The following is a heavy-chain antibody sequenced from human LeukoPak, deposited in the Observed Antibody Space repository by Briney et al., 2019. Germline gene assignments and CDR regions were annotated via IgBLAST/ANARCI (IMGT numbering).Heavy chain of an antibody. Sequence: SETLSLTCAVSGGSISSGGYSWSWIRQPLGKGLEWIGYIYHSGSTYYNPSLKSRVTISVDRSKNQFSLKLSSVTAADTAVYYCASFNSSGYFDYWGQGTLVTVSS. V-gene: IGHV4-30-2*01. CDR2: IYHSGST. D-gene: IGHD3-22*01. CDR3: ASFNSSGYFDY. CDR1: GGSISSGGYS. J-gene: IGHJ4*02.